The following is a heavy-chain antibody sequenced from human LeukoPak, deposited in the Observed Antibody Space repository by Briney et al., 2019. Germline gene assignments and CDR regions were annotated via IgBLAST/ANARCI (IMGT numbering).Heavy chain of an antibody. Sequence: AXXKVSCKASGYTFTGYYIHWVRQAPGQGLEWMGWINPNSGDTKYEQRFQGRVTMTRDTSISTAYMELTRLRSDDAAVYFCARDGSWSSISYSDYWGQGTLVTVSS. J-gene: IGHJ4*02. CDR1: GYTFTGYY. CDR2: INPNSGDT. CDR3: ARDGSWSSISYSDY. V-gene: IGHV1-2*02. D-gene: IGHD2-2*01.